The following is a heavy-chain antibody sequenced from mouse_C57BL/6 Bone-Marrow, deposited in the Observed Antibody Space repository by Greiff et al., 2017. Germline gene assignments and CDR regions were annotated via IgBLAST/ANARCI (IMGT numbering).Heavy chain of an antibody. CDR3: ARSGFYYGYFDY. J-gene: IGHJ2*01. CDR1: GFTFSDYG. Sequence: EVQLMESGGGLVKPGGSLKLSCAASGFTFSDYGMHWVRQAPEKGLEWVAYISSGSSTIYYADTVKGRFTISRDNAKNTLFLQMTSLRSEDTAMYYCARSGFYYGYFDYWGQGTTLTVSS. D-gene: IGHD2-1*01. V-gene: IGHV5-17*01. CDR2: ISSGSSTI.